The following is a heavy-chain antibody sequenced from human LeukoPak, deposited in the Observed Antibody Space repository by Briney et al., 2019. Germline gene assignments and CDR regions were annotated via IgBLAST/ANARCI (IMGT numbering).Heavy chain of an antibody. CDR2: IYYSGST. Sequence: PSETLSLTCTVSGGSISSHDWSWLRQPPGKGLEWIGYIYYSGSTNYNPSLKSRVTISVDTSKNQFSLKLSSVSAADTAVYYCARVYGSGSYYTSYYYYYYMDVWGKGTTVTVSS. D-gene: IGHD3-10*01. CDR3: ARVYGSGSYYTSYYYYYYMDV. J-gene: IGHJ6*03. CDR1: GGSISSHD. V-gene: IGHV4-59*11.